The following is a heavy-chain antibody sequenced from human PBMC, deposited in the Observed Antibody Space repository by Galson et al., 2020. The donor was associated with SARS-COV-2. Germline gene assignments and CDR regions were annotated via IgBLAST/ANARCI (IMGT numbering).Heavy chain of an antibody. V-gene: IGHV3-30*04. D-gene: IGHD6-19*01. CDR2: ISYDGSNK. Sequence: QLGESLKISCAASGFTFSSYAMHWVRQAPGKGLEWVAVISYDGSNKYYADSVKGRFTISRDNSKNTLYLQMNSLRAEDTAVYYCARVLSSGWLHDAFDIWGQGTMVTVSS. CDR3: ARVLSSGWLHDAFDI. CDR1: GFTFSSYA. J-gene: IGHJ3*02.